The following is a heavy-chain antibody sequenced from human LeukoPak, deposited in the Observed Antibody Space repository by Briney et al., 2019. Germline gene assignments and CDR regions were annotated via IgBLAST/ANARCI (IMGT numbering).Heavy chain of an antibody. CDR3: AHRSQGLSYDY. Sequence: SGPTLVKPTQTLTLTCTFSGFSRSTRGVGVGWIRQPPVKALEWLALTYWDDDKRYSPSLRSRLTITKDSSKNQVVLTMTNMDPVDTATYYCAHRSQGLSYDYWGQGTLVTVSS. CDR1: GFSRSTRGVG. D-gene: IGHD3-16*02. J-gene: IGHJ4*02. V-gene: IGHV2-5*02. CDR2: TYWDDDK.